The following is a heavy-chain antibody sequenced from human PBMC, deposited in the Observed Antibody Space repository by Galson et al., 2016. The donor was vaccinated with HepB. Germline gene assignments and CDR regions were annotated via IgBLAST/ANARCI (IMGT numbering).Heavy chain of an antibody. V-gene: IGHV4-38-2*01. D-gene: IGHD3-22*01. J-gene: IGHJ4*02. CDR2: IYHSGST. CDR1: GYSVTNGFY. CDR3: ARAFYVYDSSGFPLPTFDS. Sequence: ETLSLTCVVSGYSVTNGFYWGWIRQSPGKGLECIGHIYHSGSTYYNPSLKSRVTISIDTSKNQFSLKLTSVTAADTAMYYCARAFYVYDSSGFPLPTFDSWGQGTLVPVSS.